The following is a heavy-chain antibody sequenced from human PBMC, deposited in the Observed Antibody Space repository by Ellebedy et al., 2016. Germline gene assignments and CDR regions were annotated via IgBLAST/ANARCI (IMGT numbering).Heavy chain of an antibody. CDR3: AKDRYDFWSGYYLTDY. CDR1: GFNFHEYT. J-gene: IGHJ4*02. V-gene: IGHV3-43*01. Sequence: GESLKISXATSGFNFHEYTMYWFRQAPGKGLEWVSLISWNGGSTYYADSVKGRFAISRDKSRNSLYLQMNSLRTEDTALYYCAKDRYDFWSGYYLTDYWGQGTLVTVSS. D-gene: IGHD3-3*01. CDR2: ISWNGGST.